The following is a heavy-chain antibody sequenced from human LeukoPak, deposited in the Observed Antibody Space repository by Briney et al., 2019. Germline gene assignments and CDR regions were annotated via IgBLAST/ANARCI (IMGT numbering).Heavy chain of an antibody. CDR1: GGSFSRYA. Sequence: SVKVSCKASGGSFSRYAISWVRQAPGQGLEWMGGIIPIFGTANYAQKFQGRVTITADESTRTAYMEPRTLRSEDTAIYYCARGSGETGGYYYVYWGRGTPVTVSS. D-gene: IGHD3-22*01. V-gene: IGHV1-69*01. CDR2: IIPIFGTA. J-gene: IGHJ4*02. CDR3: ARGSGETGGYYYVY.